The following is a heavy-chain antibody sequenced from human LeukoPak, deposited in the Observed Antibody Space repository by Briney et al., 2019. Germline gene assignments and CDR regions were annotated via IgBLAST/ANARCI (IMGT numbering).Heavy chain of an antibody. J-gene: IGHJ6*04. V-gene: IGHV4-34*01. Sequence: SETLSLTCAVYGGSFSGYYWSWIRQPPGKGLEWIGEINLGGSTNYNPSLKSRVTISVDTSKNQFSLKLSSVTAADTAVYYCARDYYYYGSGSYNYYYYGMDVWGKGTTVTVSS. D-gene: IGHD3-10*01. CDR3: ARDYYYYGSGSYNYYYYGMDV. CDR1: GGSFSGYY. CDR2: INLGGST.